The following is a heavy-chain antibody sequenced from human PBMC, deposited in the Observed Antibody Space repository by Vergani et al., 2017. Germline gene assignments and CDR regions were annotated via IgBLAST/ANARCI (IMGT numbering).Heavy chain of an antibody. D-gene: IGHD2-2*02. CDR1: GGSISSSNW. J-gene: IGHJ4*02. Sequence: QVQLQESGPGLVKPSGTLSLTCAVSGGSISSSNWWSWVRQPPGKGLEWIGEIYHSGSTNYNPSLKSRVTISVDKSKNQFSLKLSSVTAADTAVYYCARAGLGYCRSTSCYTALGYWGQGTLVTVSS. V-gene: IGHV4-4*02. CDR3: ARAGLGYCRSTSCYTALGY. CDR2: IYHSGST.